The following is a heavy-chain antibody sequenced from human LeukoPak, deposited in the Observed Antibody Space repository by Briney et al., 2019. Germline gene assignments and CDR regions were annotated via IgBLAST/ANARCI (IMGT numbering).Heavy chain of an antibody. V-gene: IGHV1-69*13. CDR3: ATGHDSSGYGGFDY. D-gene: IGHD3-22*01. CDR2: IIPIFGTA. CDR1: GGTFSSYA. J-gene: IGHJ4*02. Sequence: SVKVSCKAAGGTFSSYAISWVRQAPGQGLEWMGGIIPIFGTANYAQKFQGRVTITADESTSTAYMELSSLRSEDTAVYYCATGHDSSGYGGFDYWGQGTLVTVSS.